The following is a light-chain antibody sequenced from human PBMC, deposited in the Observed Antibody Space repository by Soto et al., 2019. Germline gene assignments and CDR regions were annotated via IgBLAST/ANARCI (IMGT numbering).Light chain of an antibody. CDR1: SSDVGSYNR. V-gene: IGLV2-18*02. J-gene: IGLJ1*01. CDR3: SSYTSSTTYV. CDR2: DVS. Sequence: QSVLTQPPSVSGSPGHSVAISCTGTSSDVGSYNRVSWYQQPPGSAPKLMIYDVSNRPSGVPDRFSGSKSGNAASLTISGLQAEDEADYYCSSYTSSTTYVFGPGTKVTVL.